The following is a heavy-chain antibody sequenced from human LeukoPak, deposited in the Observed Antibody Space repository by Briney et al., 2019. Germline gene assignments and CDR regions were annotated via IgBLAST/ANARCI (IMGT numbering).Heavy chain of an antibody. D-gene: IGHD2-2*01. CDR3: ARAGRYCSSTSCSNEGNWFDP. J-gene: IGHJ5*02. Sequence: GASVKVSCKASGYTFTGYYVHWVRQAPGQGLEWMGWINPNSGGTNYAQKFQGRVTMTRDTSISTAYMELSRLRSDDTAVYYCARAGRYCSSTSCSNEGNWFDPWGQGTLVTVSS. CDR1: GYTFTGYY. V-gene: IGHV1-2*02. CDR2: INPNSGGT.